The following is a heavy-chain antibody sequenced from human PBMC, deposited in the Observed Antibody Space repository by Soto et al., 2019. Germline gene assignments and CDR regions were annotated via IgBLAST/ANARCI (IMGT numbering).Heavy chain of an antibody. V-gene: IGHV1-2*02. CDR3: TRKVATFNFYY. J-gene: IGHJ4*02. CDR1: GYVFTGYY. CDR2: INPDSGGT. D-gene: IGHD5-12*01. Sequence: ASVKVSCKASGYVFTGYYMHWVRQAPGQGLEWMGWINPDSGGTNYQQKFQGRVTMTRDTSISTAYLELSSLRSDDTAVYYCTRKVATFNFYYWGKGTLVTVSS.